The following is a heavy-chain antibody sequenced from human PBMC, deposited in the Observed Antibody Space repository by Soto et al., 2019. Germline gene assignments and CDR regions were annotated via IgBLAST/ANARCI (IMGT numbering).Heavy chain of an antibody. CDR2: INHSGST. CDR1: GGSFSGYY. CDR3: ARALLLWYGELSRRRDQYYYMDV. V-gene: IGHV4-34*01. D-gene: IGHD3-10*01. J-gene: IGHJ6*03. Sequence: QVQLQQWGAGLLKPSETLSLTCAVYGGSFSGYYWSWIRQPPGKGLEWIGEINHSGSTNYNPSLKSRVTISEDTSKTQFSLKLSSVTAADMAVYYCARALLLWYGELSRRRDQYYYMDVWGKGTTVTVSS.